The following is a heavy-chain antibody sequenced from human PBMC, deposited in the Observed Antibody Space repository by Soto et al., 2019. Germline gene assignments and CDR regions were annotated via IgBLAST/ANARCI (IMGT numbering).Heavy chain of an antibody. V-gene: IGHV3-30*03. CDR2: ISYDGSDK. D-gene: IGHD3-10*01. J-gene: IGHJ4*02. CDR1: GFPFTSYG. CDR3: VGGQYYFDY. Sequence: QVQLVESGGGVVQPGRSLRLSCAASGFPFTSYGMHWVREGPDKGLEWVAIISYDGSDKYYADSVKGRFTISRDNSKNTLYLQMKGLRPEDTALYYCVGGQYYFDYRGQGTLVIVSS.